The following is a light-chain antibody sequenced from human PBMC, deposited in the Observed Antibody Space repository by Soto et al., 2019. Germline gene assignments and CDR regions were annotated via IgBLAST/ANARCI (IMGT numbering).Light chain of an antibody. CDR2: GAS. CDR3: QQYNKWPPVT. CDR1: QSVGSY. Sequence: EIVMTQSPPTLSVSPGERVTLSCRARQSVGSYLAWYQQSPGQAPRLLIYGASTRATGIPARFSGSGSGTDFTLTISSLQSEDFAVYYCQQYNKWPPVTFGQGTKLAIK. V-gene: IGKV3-15*01. J-gene: IGKJ2*01.